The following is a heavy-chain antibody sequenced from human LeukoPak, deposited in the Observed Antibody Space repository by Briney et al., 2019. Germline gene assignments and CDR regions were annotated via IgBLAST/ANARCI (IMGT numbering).Heavy chain of an antibody. CDR2: ISASSSVR. J-gene: IGHJ3*02. D-gene: IGHD3-10*01. CDR1: GFTFNSYS. Sequence: GGSLRLSCTASGFTFNSYSLNWVRQAPGTGLEWVSFISASSSVRYYADAVKGRFTLSRDNSKNTVFLQMNSLRAEDTAVYYCVKEHVDRAFTRSFEIWGQGTVVTVSS. CDR3: VKEHVDRAFTRSFEI. V-gene: IGHV3-21*04.